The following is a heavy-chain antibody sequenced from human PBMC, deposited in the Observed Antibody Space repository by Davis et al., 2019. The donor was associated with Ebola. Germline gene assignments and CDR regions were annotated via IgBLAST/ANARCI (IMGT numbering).Heavy chain of an antibody. Sequence: PSETLSLTCAVYGGSFSGYYWSWIRQPPGKGLEWIGEINHSGSTNYNPSLKSRVTISVDTSKNQFSLKLSSVTAADTAVYYCARGPQQLPFDYWGQGTLVTVSS. CDR3: ARGPQQLPFDY. D-gene: IGHD6-13*01. CDR1: GGSFSGYY. CDR2: INHSGST. V-gene: IGHV4-34*01. J-gene: IGHJ4*02.